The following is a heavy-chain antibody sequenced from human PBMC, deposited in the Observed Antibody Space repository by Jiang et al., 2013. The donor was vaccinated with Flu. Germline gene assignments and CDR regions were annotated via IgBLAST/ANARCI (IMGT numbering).Heavy chain of an antibody. V-gene: IGHV3-30*03. J-gene: IGHJ4*02. D-gene: IGHD1-26*01. Sequence: PGKGLEWVAVISYDGRSTYYADSVKGRFTISRDSPKNTLSLQMDSLRSEDTAVYYCARDHLPRGGGWADSWGLGTLVTISS. CDR2: ISYDGRST. CDR3: ARDHLPRGGGWADS.